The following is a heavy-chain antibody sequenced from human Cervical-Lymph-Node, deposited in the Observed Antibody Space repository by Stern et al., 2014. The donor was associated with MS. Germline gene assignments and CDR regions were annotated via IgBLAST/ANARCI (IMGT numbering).Heavy chain of an antibody. J-gene: IGHJ4*02. CDR1: GGTFSSYV. CDR3: ARARPATDY. Sequence: VQLVQSGAEVKKPGSSVKVSCKASGGTFSSYVISWVRQAPGQGLEWMGGIIPIFGTTNYSQKFQGRVRSPGDKSTSTVYRKLNSRRSEDTAVYYGARARPATDYWGQGTLVTVSS. V-gene: IGHV1-69*06. CDR2: IIPIFGTT.